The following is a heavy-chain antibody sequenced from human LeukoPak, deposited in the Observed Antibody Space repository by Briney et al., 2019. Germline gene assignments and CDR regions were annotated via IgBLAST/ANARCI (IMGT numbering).Heavy chain of an antibody. D-gene: IGHD5-24*01. Sequence: EASVKVSCKASGYTFINSDITWVRQATGQGLEWMGWMNLNSGSTGYAQEFQGRVTMTRNTSISTAYMELSGLMSEDTAVYFCARGTWQMAAITGYHYGLDVWGQGTTVTVSS. CDR3: ARGTWQMAAITGYHYGLDV. CDR1: GYTFINSD. J-gene: IGHJ6*02. V-gene: IGHV1-8*01. CDR2: MNLNSGST.